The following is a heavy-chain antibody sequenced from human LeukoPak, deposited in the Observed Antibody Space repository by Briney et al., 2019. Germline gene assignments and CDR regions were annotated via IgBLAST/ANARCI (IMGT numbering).Heavy chain of an antibody. CDR2: IYGGGST. D-gene: IGHD6-19*01. CDR1: GFTFSSYS. CDR3: ASWPGGWYGEDP. V-gene: IGHV3-53*01. J-gene: IGHJ5*02. Sequence: GGSLRLSCAASGFTFSSYSMNWVRQAPGTGLEWVSVIYGGGSTYYAYSVKGRFTISRDTSKNTLYLQMNSLRAEDTAVYYCASWPGGWYGEDPWGQGTLVTVSS.